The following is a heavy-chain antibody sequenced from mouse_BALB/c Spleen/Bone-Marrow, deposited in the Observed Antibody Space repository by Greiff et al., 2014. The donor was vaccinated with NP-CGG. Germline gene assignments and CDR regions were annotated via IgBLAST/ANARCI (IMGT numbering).Heavy chain of an antibody. Sequence: EVKLVESGGGLVQPGGSRKLSCAASGFTFSSFGMHWVRRAPEKGLEWVAYISSGSSNINYADTVKGRFTISRDNPKNTLFLQMARLRSEDTAMYYCARWGYYYAMDYWGQGTSVTVSS. J-gene: IGHJ4*01. CDR1: GFTFSSFG. V-gene: IGHV5-17*02. CDR3: ARWGYYYAMDY. CDR2: ISSGSSNI. D-gene: IGHD2-2*01.